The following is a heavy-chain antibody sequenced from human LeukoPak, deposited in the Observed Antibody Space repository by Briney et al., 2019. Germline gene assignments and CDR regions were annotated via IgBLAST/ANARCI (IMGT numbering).Heavy chain of an antibody. CDR1: GYTFTSYA. J-gene: IGHJ4*02. Sequence: GSVKVSCKASGYTFTSYAMHWVRQAPGQRLEWMGWINAGNGNTKYSQKFQGRVTITRDTSASTAYMELSSLRSEDTAVYYCARVLYAGYRGYDYPLYFDYWGQGTLVTASS. D-gene: IGHD5-12*01. CDR2: INAGNGNT. CDR3: ARVLYAGYRGYDYPLYFDY. V-gene: IGHV1-3*01.